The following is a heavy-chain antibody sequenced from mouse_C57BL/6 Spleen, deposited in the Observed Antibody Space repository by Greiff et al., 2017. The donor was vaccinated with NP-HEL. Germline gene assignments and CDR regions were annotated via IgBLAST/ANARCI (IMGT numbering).Heavy chain of an antibody. CDR2: ISYDGSN. D-gene: IGHD1-1*01. CDR3: ARGDYYGPYFDY. Sequence: ESGPGLVKPSQSLSLTCSVTGYSITSGYYWNWIRQFPGNKLEWMGYISYDGSNNYNPSLKNRISITRDTSKNQFFLKLNSVTTEDTATYYCARGDYYGPYFDYWGQGTTLTVSS. J-gene: IGHJ2*01. V-gene: IGHV3-6*01. CDR1: GYSITSGYY.